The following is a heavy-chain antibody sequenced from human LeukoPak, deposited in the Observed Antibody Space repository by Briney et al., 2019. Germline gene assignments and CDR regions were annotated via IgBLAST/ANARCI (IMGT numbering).Heavy chain of an antibody. CDR1: GFTFGDYA. CDR3: TRDQSRVGSPNFY. D-gene: IGHD3-10*01. J-gene: IGHJ4*02. V-gene: IGHV3-49*04. CDR2: IRSKAYGGTT. Sequence: GGSLRLSCTASGFTFGDYAMSWVRQAPGKGLEWVGFIRSKAYGGTTEYAASVKGRFTISRDDSKSIAYLQMNSLKTEDTAVYYCTRDQSRVGSPNFYWGQGTLVTVSS.